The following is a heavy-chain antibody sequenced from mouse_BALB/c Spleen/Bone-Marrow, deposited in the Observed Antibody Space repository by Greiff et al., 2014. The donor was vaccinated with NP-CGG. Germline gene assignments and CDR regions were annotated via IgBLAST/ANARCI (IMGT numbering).Heavy chain of an antibody. J-gene: IGHJ3*01. D-gene: IGHD1-1*01. CDR2: IDPANGNT. V-gene: IGHV14-3*02. CDR1: GFNIKDTY. Sequence: LKESGAELVKPGASVKLSCTASGFNIKDTYMHWVKQRPEQGLEGIGRIDPANGNTKYDPKFQGKATITADTSSNTAYLQLSSLTSEDTAVYYCAPYYYGSSQFAYWGQGTLVTVSA. CDR3: APYYYGSSQFAY.